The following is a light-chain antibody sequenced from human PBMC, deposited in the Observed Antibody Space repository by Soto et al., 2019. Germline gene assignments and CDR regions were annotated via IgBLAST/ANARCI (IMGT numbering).Light chain of an antibody. CDR2: DAS. Sequence: IQLTQSPSSLSASVGDRVTITCRASQGISSALAWYQRKPGSPPNLLIYDASTLETGVPLRFSGSGSGTDFTLTISSLQPEDLATYYCQLLDTYPPMYIFGQGTKLEIK. CDR1: QGISSA. J-gene: IGKJ2*01. CDR3: QLLDTYPPMYI. V-gene: IGKV1-13*02.